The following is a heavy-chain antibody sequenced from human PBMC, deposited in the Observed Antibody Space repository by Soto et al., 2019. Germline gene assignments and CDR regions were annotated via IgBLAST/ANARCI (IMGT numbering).Heavy chain of an antibody. V-gene: IGHV1-69*12. CDR3: ARDKDRLQLGGNYYYIFDV. J-gene: IGHJ6*02. D-gene: IGHD5-12*01. CDR1: GGTFSYSA. Sequence: QVQLEQSGAEVQKPGSSVKVSCKASGGTFSYSAFSWVRQAPGQGLEWMGGIMPVFPTPDYAQKFQDRVTITADASTSTTNMVLSGLSSEDTAIYYCARDKDRLQLGGNYYYIFDVWGQGTTVIVSS. CDR2: IMPVFPTP.